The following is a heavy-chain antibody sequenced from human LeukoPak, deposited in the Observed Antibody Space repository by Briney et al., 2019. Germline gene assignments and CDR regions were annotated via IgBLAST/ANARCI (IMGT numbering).Heavy chain of an antibody. CDR2: IYYSGST. CDR1: GGSISSSSYY. Sequence: PSETLSLTRTVSGGSISSSSYYWGWIRQPPGKGLEWIGSIYYSGSTYYNPSLKSRVTISVDTSKNQFSLKLSSVTAADTAVYYCARLHYDFWSGYYDWGQGTLVTASP. CDR3: ARLHYDFWSGYYD. D-gene: IGHD3-3*01. V-gene: IGHV4-39*01. J-gene: IGHJ4*02.